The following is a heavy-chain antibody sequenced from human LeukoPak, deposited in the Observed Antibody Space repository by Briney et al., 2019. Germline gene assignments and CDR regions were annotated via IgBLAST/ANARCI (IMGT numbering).Heavy chain of an antibody. V-gene: IGHV1-2*02. CDR3: ARLADCSSSSCRSFDY. D-gene: IGHD2-2*01. CDR2: INPNSGFT. CDR1: VYPFTDYY. Sequence: ASVTVSFKASVYPFTDYYLHWVRQAPGQGLEWMGWINPNSGFTNYAQKFQGRVTMTRDTSISTAYMELSRLRSDDTAVYYCARLADCSSSSCRSFDYWGQGTLVTVSS. J-gene: IGHJ4*02.